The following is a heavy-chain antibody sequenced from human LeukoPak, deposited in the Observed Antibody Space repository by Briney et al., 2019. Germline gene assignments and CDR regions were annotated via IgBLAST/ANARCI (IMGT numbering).Heavy chain of an antibody. D-gene: IGHD1-7*01. CDR2: VNHSGST. CDR3: ARGRDWNYAGGHDFAY. Sequence: SETLSLTCAVSGGSFSGYYWSWIRQPPGKGLEWIGEVNHSGSTNYNPSLKSRVIISKDTSKNQFSLKLNSVTAADTAVYYCARGRDWNYAGGHDFAYWGQGVLVTVSS. CDR1: GGSFSGYY. J-gene: IGHJ4*02. V-gene: IGHV4-34*01.